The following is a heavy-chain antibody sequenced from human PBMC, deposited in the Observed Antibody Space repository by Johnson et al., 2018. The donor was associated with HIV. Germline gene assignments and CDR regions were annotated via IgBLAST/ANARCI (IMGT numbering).Heavy chain of an antibody. CDR1: GFTFSDSY. V-gene: IGHV3-11*04. CDR3: ARNEAATDAFDI. Sequence: QVQLVESGGGLVKPGGSLRLSCAASGFTFSDSYMSWIRQAPGKGLEWVSYISSSVSTIYYADSVKGRFTVSRDNARNSLYLQMNSLRAEDTALYYCARNEAATDAFDIWGQGTMVTVSS. J-gene: IGHJ3*02. CDR2: ISSSVSTI.